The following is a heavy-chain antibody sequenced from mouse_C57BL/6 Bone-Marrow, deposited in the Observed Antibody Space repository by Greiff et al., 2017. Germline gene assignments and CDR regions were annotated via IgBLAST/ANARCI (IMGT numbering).Heavy chain of an antibody. J-gene: IGHJ2*01. CDR3: ARYPFYYYGSKDY. D-gene: IGHD1-1*01. V-gene: IGHV1-81*01. CDR2: IYPRSGNT. CDR1: GYTFTSYS. Sequence: VQGVESGAELARPGASVKLSCKASGYTFTSYSISWVKQRTGQGLEWIGEIYPRSGNTYYNEKFKGKATLTADKSSSTAYMELRSLTSEDSAVYFCARYPFYYYGSKDYWGQGTTLTVSS.